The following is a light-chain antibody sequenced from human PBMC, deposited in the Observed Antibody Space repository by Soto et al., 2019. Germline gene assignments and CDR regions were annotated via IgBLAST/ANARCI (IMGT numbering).Light chain of an antibody. Sequence: QSALTQPASVSGSPRQSITISCTGTSSDVGGYNYVSWYQQHPGKAPKLLIYEVTNRPSGVSNRFSGSKSGNTASLTISGLQAEDEADYYCSSYTSSSSWVFGGGTKLTV. J-gene: IGLJ3*02. CDR2: EVT. V-gene: IGLV2-14*01. CDR3: SSYTSSSSWV. CDR1: SSDVGGYNY.